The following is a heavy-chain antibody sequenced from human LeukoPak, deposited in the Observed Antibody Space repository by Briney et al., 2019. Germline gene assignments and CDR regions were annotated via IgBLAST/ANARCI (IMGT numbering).Heavy chain of an antibody. V-gene: IGHV3-53*01. D-gene: IGHD2/OR15-2a*01. CDR1: GLTVSSSY. Sequence: GESLSLSCAASGLTVSSSYMSWVRQAPGKGLEWVSIIYNDGSTYYADSMKGRFTISRDNSKNTLYLQVNSLRAEDTAMYYCARNILFAFDIWGQGKMVTVSS. J-gene: IGHJ3*02. CDR2: IYNDGST. CDR3: ARNILFAFDI.